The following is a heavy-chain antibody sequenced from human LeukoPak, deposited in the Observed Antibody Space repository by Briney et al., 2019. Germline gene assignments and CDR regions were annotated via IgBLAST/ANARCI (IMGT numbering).Heavy chain of an antibody. CDR2: ISAYNGNT. CDR3: ARDVVSAVAGGNWFDP. Sequence: ASVKVSCKASGYTFTSYGISWVRQAPGQGLEWMGWISAYNGNTNYAQKLQGRVTMTTDTSTSTAYMELRSLRSDDTAVYYCARDVVSAVAGGNWFDPWGQGTLVTVSS. D-gene: IGHD6-19*01. V-gene: IGHV1-18*01. CDR1: GYTFTSYG. J-gene: IGHJ5*02.